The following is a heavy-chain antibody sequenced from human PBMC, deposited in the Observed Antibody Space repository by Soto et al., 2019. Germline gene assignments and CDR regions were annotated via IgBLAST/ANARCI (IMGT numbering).Heavy chain of an antibody. CDR3: ARDVGVTIFGVVKENWFDP. CDR2: ISHSGST. CDR1: GADINSGGFT. D-gene: IGHD3-3*01. V-gene: IGHV4-61*08. Sequence: SETLSLTCSVSGADINSGGFTWTWIRRHAGKGLEWLGYISHSGSTNYNPSLKSRVTISVDTSKNQFSLKLSSVTAADTAVYYCARDVGVTIFGVVKENWFDPWGQGTLVTVSS. J-gene: IGHJ5*02.